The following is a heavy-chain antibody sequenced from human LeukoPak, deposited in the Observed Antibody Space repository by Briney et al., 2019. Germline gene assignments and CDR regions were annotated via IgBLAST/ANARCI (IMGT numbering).Heavy chain of an antibody. CDR3: ARSGRWSSVDY. V-gene: IGHV4-59*08. D-gene: IGHD4-23*01. CDR1: GGSISSYY. J-gene: IGHJ4*02. CDR2: IYYSGST. Sequence: SETLSLTCTVSGGSISSYYWSWIRQPPGTGLEWIGYIYYSGSTNYNPSLKSRVTISVDTSKNQFSLKLSSVTAADTAVYYCARSGRWSSVDYWGQGTLVTVSS.